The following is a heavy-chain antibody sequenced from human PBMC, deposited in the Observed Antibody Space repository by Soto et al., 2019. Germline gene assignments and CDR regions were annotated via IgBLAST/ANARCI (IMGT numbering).Heavy chain of an antibody. CDR3: AKEYGSGPLYMDV. CDR2: ISYDGSNK. Sequence: GGSLRLSCAASGFTFSSYGMHWVRQAPGKGLEWVAVISYDGSNKYYADSVKGRFTISRDNSKNTLYLQMNSLRAEDTAVYYCAKEYGSGPLYMDVWGKGTTVTVSS. D-gene: IGHD3-10*01. CDR1: GFTFSSYG. J-gene: IGHJ6*03. V-gene: IGHV3-30*18.